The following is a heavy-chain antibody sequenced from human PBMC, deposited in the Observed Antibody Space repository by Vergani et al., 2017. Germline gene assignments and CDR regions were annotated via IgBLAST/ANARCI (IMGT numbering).Heavy chain of an antibody. Sequence: QVQLQQWGAGLLKPSETLSLTCAVYGGSFSGYYWSWIRQPPGKGLEWIGEINHSGSTNYHPSLKSRVTISVDTSKNQFSRKLSSVTAADTAVYYCARPLRTYYYDSSGYPLFVWGQGTLVTVSS. D-gene: IGHD3-22*01. CDR1: GGSFSGYY. V-gene: IGHV4-34*01. CDR2: INHSGST. J-gene: IGHJ4*02. CDR3: ARPLRTYYYDSSGYPLFV.